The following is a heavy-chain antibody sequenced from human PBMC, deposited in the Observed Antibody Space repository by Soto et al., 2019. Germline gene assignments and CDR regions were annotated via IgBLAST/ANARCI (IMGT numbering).Heavy chain of an antibody. D-gene: IGHD3-16*01. CDR1: GYTFTNYY. CDR2: LRPRTGDT. J-gene: IGHJ6*02. Sequence: QVHLVQSGAEVKKPGASVKVSCMASGYTFTNYYIHWFRQAPGQGLEWLGILRPRTGDTAYAQRFQGRVTMTTDTSTGTVYLELANLRSDDTAVYYCASGGEYYDENLPHYYFFGMHVWGPGTTVTVSS. CDR3: ASGGEYYDENLPHYYFFGMHV. V-gene: IGHV1-46*01.